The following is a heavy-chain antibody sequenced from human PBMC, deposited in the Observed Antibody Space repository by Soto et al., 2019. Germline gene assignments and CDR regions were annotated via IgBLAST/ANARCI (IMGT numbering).Heavy chain of an antibody. CDR2: IVVGSGNT. D-gene: IGHD3-3*01. Sequence: ASVKVSGKASGFTFTSSAVQWVRQARGQRLEWIGWIVVGSGNTNYAQKFQERVTITRDMSTSTAYMELSSLRSEDTAVYYCAAFSENTYDFWSGYPPPFDYWGQGTLVTVSS. CDR3: AAFSENTYDFWSGYPPPFDY. CDR1: GFTFTSSA. V-gene: IGHV1-58*01. J-gene: IGHJ4*02.